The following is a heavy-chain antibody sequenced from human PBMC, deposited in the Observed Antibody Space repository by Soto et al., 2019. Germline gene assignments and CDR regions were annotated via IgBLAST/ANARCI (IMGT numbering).Heavy chain of an antibody. Sequence: PGGSLRLSCAASGFTFNSYAMNWVRQAPGKGLEWVSSISGSGGSTNYADSVKGRFTISRDASENSLYLQMISLRAEDTAVYHCAKNQGVELVPLATVDWFDPWGQGSVVTVSS. CDR1: GFTFNSYA. D-gene: IGHD1-26*01. CDR2: ISGSGGST. CDR3: AKNQGVELVPLATVDWFDP. J-gene: IGHJ5*02. V-gene: IGHV3-23*01.